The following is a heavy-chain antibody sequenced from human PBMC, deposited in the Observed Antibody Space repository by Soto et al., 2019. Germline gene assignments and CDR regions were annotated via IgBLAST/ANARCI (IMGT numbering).Heavy chain of an antibody. J-gene: IGHJ4*02. CDR2: IYYSGST. Sequence: PSETLSLTCTVSGGSMSSGGYYWSWIRQHPGKGLECIGYIYYSGSTYYNPSLKSRVTISVDTSKNQFSLKLSSVTAADTAVYYCARRVGRLKGAFDFWGQGTLVTVSS. D-gene: IGHD1-26*01. CDR1: GGSMSSGGYY. V-gene: IGHV4-31*03. CDR3: ARRVGRLKGAFDF.